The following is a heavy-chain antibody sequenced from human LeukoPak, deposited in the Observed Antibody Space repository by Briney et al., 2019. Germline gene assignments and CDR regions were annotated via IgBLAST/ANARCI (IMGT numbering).Heavy chain of an antibody. Sequence: SVKVSCKASGGTFSSYGISWVRQAPGQGLEWMGGIIPIFGTANYAQKFQGRVTITADESTSTAYMELNSLRAEDTAVYYCARESYSSSWYGADYYYGMDVWGQGTTVTVSS. CDR1: GGTFSSYG. CDR3: ARESYSSSWYGADYYYGMDV. V-gene: IGHV1-69*13. J-gene: IGHJ6*02. CDR2: IIPIFGTA. D-gene: IGHD6-13*01.